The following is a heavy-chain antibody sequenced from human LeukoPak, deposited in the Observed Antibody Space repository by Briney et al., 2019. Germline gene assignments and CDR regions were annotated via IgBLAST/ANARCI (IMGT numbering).Heavy chain of an antibody. CDR3: ARQYSGYEDFDY. CDR2: IYYSGST. J-gene: IGHJ4*02. D-gene: IGHD5-12*01. CDR1: GGSISSYY. Sequence: SETLSLTCTVSGGSISSYYWSWIRQPPGKGLEWIGYIYYSGSTNYNPSLKSRVTISVDTSKSQFSLKLSSVTAADTAVYYCARQYSGYEDFDYWGQGTLVTVSS. V-gene: IGHV4-59*01.